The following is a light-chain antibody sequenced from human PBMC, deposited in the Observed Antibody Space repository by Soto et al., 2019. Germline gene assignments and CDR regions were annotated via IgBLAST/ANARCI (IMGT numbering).Light chain of an antibody. CDR3: AGWDDYLGASYV. Sequence: QSVLTQPPSASGTPGQRVTISCSGSSSNIGSKTVNWYQKLPGTAPKLLIYSINQRPSGVPDRFSGSKSGTSASLAISGLQSEDEADYYCAGWDDYLGASYVFGTGTKVTVL. CDR1: SSNIGSKT. J-gene: IGLJ1*01. V-gene: IGLV1-44*01. CDR2: SIN.